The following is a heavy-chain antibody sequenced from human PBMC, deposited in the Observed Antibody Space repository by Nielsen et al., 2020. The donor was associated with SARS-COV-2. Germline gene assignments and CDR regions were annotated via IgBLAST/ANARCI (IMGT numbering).Heavy chain of an antibody. V-gene: IGHV3-23*01. J-gene: IGHJ4*02. CDR3: ATDQYCPNGICSSGGRDY. Sequence: GESLKISCAASRNYAMSWVRQAPGKGLEWVSAISYSGETTYYADSVKGRFTVSRDNSKNTLYLQMNSLRVEDTAVYYCATDQYCPNGICSSGGRDYWGQGTLVAVSS. CDR1: RNYA. D-gene: IGHD2-8*01. CDR2: ISYSGETT.